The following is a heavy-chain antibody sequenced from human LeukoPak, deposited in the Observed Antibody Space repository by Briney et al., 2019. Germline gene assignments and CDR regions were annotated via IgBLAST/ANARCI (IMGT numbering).Heavy chain of an antibody. CDR3: VRFAGYVDY. D-gene: IGHD1-14*01. CDR1: GGSISSSSYY. Sequence: PSETLSLTCTVSGGSISSSSYYWGWIRQPPGKGLEWIGSIYYSGSTYYNPSLKSRVTISVDTSKNQFSLKLSSVTAADTAVYYCVRFAGYVDYWGQGTLVTVSS. V-gene: IGHV4-39*01. J-gene: IGHJ4*02. CDR2: IYYSGST.